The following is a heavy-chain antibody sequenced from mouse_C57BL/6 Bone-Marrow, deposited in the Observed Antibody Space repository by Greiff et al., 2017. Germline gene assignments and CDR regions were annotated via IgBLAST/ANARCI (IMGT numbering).Heavy chain of an antibody. V-gene: IGHV1-19*01. J-gene: IGHJ4*01. CDR1: GYTFTDYY. D-gene: IGHD2-4*01. CDR3: ARDDYDDYAMDY. CDR2: INPYNGGT. Sequence: SGPVLVKPGASVKMSCKASGYTFTDYYMNWVKQSHGKSLEWIGVINPYNGGTSYNQKFKGKATLTVDKSSSTAYMELNSLTSEDSAVYYCARDDYDDYAMDYWGQGTSVTVSS.